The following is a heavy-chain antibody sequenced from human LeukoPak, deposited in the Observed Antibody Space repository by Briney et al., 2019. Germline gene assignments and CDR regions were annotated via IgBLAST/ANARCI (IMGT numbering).Heavy chain of an antibody. CDR2: ISSNGGST. Sequence: GGSLRLSCAASGFTFSTYNMHWVRQAPGKGLEYVSAISSNGGSTSYAHSVKGRFTISRDNSKNTLYLQMGSLRPDDIGVYYCARSSGYSNGPPRDYWGQGTLVTVSS. J-gene: IGHJ4*02. CDR1: GFTFSTYN. V-gene: IGHV3-64*01. D-gene: IGHD5-18*01. CDR3: ARSSGYSNGPPRDY.